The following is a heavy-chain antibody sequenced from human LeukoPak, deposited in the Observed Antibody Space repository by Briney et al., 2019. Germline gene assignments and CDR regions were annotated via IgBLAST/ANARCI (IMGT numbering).Heavy chain of an antibody. CDR3: ARRASLARSPYYGSGSYRYYMDV. CDR2: INDSGST. D-gene: IGHD3-10*01. J-gene: IGHJ6*03. V-gene: IGHV4-34*01. CDR1: GRSFSGYY. Sequence: SETLSLTCAVYGRSFSGYYWTWIRQPSGEGLEWIRDINDSGSTNYNPSLKSRVSISVDTSKNQFSLKLRSVTAADTAVYYCARRASLARSPYYGSGSYRYYMDVWGKGTTVTISS.